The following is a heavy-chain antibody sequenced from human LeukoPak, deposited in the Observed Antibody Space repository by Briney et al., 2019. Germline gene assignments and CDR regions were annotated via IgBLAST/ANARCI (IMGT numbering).Heavy chain of an antibody. CDR3: ASLVNVLLWFGESQGFDY. V-gene: IGHV4-39*07. D-gene: IGHD3-10*01. CDR1: GFTFSSYW. J-gene: IGHJ4*02. Sequence: PGGSLRLSCAASGFTFSSYWMSWVRQPPGKGLEWIGSIYYSGSTYYNPSLKSRVTISVDTSKNQFSLKLSSVTAADTAVYYCASLVNVLLWFGESQGFDYWGQGTLVTVSS. CDR2: IYYSGST.